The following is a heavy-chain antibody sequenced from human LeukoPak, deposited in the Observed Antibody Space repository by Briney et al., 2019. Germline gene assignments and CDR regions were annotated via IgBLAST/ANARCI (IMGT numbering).Heavy chain of an antibody. D-gene: IGHD4-17*01. CDR3: AKGRDYGDSWATMDV. V-gene: IGHV3-9*01. CDR1: GFTFDDYA. CDR2: ISWNRGKI. Sequence: PGGSLRLSCAASGFTFDDYAMHWVRQAPGKGLEWVSGISWNRGKIGYADSVKGRFTISRDNAKNSLYLQMNSLRAEDTALYYCAKGRDYGDSWATMDVWGKGTTVTISP. J-gene: IGHJ6*04.